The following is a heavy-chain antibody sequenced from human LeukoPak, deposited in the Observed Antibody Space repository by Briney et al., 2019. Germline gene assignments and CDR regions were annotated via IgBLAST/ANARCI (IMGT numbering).Heavy chain of an antibody. CDR3: ARDRYCYDSSGSGWPTRHDAFDI. D-gene: IGHD3-22*01. V-gene: IGHV4-59*01. J-gene: IGHJ3*02. CDR2: IYYSGST. Sequence: SETLSLTCTVSGGSISSYYWSWIRQPPGKGLEWIGYIYYSGSTNYNPSLKSRVTISVDTSKNQFSLKLSSVTAADTAVYYCARDRYCYDSSGSGWPTRHDAFDIWGQGTMVTVSS. CDR1: GGSISSYY.